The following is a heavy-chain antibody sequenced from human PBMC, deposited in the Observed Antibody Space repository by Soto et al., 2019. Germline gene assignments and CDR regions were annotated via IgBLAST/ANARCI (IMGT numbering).Heavy chain of an antibody. J-gene: IGHJ4*02. CDR1: GGSISSGDYY. CDR3: ARCYSFGDYYFDY. CDR2: IYYSGST. V-gene: IGHV4-30-4*01. D-gene: IGHD2-21*02. Sequence: SETLSLTCTVSGGSISSGDYYWSWIRQPPGKGPEWIGYIYYSGSTYYNPSLKSRVTISVDTSKNQFSLKLSSVTAADTAVYYCARCYSFGDYYFDYWGQGTLVTVSS.